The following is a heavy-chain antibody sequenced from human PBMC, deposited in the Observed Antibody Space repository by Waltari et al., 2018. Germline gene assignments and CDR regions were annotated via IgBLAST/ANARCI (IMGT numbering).Heavy chain of an antibody. CDR1: GGSISRSNW. V-gene: IGHV4-4*02. D-gene: IGHD3-22*01. CDR2: IYHSGST. CDR3: ASRTYYYDSSGYYADAFDI. J-gene: IGHJ3*02. Sequence: QVQLQESGPGLVKPSGTLSLTCAVSGGSISRSNWWSWVRQPPGKGLEWIGEIYHSGSTNYNPSLKSRVTISVDKSKNQFSLKLSSVTAADTAVYYCASRTYYYDSSGYYADAFDIWGQGTMVTVSS.